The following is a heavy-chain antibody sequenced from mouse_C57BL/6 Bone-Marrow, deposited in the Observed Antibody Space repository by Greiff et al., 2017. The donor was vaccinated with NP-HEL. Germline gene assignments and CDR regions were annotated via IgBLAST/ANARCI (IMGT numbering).Heavy chain of an antibody. CDR2: IDPNSGGT. D-gene: IGHD2-1*01. Sequence: QVQLQQPGAELVKPGASVKLSCKASGYTFTSYWMHWVKQRPGQGLEWIGRIDPNSGGTKYNEKFKSKATLTVDKPSSTAYMQLSSLTSEDSAVYYCANGGNYEGDAMDYWGQGTSVTVSS. CDR1: GYTFTSYW. CDR3: ANGGNYEGDAMDY. V-gene: IGHV1-72*01. J-gene: IGHJ4*01.